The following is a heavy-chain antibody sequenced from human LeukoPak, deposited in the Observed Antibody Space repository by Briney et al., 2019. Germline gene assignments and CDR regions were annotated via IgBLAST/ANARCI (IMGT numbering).Heavy chain of an antibody. D-gene: IGHD6-6*01. J-gene: IGHJ5*02. V-gene: IGHV4-4*09. Sequence: SETLSLTCTGSGGSISSYYWSWIRQPPGKGLEWIGYIYTSGSTNYNPSLKSRVTISVDTSKNQFSLQLRSVTAADTAVYYCARGRGGYSSSPNWFDPRGQGTLVTVSS. CDR3: ARGRGGYSSSPNWFDP. CDR1: GGSISSYY. CDR2: IYTSGST.